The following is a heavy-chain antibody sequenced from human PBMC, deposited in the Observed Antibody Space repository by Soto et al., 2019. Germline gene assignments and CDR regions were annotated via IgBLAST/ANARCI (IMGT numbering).Heavy chain of an antibody. V-gene: IGHV1-3*01. CDR3: ARGSIAVAGRNELDY. J-gene: IGHJ4*02. D-gene: IGHD6-19*01. CDR1: GYFFTSYA. Sequence: GASVKVSCKASGYFFTSYAIHWVRQAPGPRLEWLGWINAANGHTKYSQNFQGRVIITRDTSANTVYMEVSSLKSGDTGVYYCARGSIAVAGRNELDYWGQGTRVTVSS. CDR2: INAANGHT.